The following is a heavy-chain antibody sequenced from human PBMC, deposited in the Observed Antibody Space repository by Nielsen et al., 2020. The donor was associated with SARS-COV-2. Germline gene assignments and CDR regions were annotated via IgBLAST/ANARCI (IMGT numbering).Heavy chain of an antibody. CDR1: GGSISSYY. CDR3: ARVPQFYDILTGYYSYFDY. J-gene: IGHJ4*02. CDR2: IYYSGST. D-gene: IGHD3-9*01. Sequence: SETLSLTCTVSGGSISSYYWSWIRQPPGKGLEWIGYIYYSGSTNYNPSLKSRVTISVDTSKNQFSLKLSSVTAADTAVYYCARVPQFYDILTGYYSYFDYWGQGTLVTVSS. V-gene: IGHV4-59*08.